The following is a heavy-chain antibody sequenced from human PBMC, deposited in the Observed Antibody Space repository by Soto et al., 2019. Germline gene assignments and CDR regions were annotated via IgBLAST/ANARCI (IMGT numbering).Heavy chain of an antibody. V-gene: IGHV4-38-2*02. J-gene: IGHJ3*02. D-gene: IGHD4-17*01. Sequence: SETLSLTCAFSGYSISSGYYWGWIRQPPGKVLEWIGSIYHSGSTYYNPSLKSRVTISADTSKNQFSLKLSSVTAADTAVYYCARDLTTVVTPGAFDIWGQGTMVTVSS. CDR3: ARDLTTVVTPGAFDI. CDR2: IYHSGST. CDR1: GYSISSGYY.